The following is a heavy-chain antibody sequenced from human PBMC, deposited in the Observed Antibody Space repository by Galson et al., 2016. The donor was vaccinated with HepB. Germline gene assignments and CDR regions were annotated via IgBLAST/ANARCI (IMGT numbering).Heavy chain of an antibody. J-gene: IGHJ6*02. CDR2: IYYSGST. CDR3: ARDRLGGTTKYLYYGMDV. D-gene: IGHD1-26*01. CDR1: GGPISSYY. Sequence: LSLTCTVSGGPISSYYWSWTRQPPGKGLEWIGYIYYSGSTNYNPSLKSRVTISIDPSKSQFFLKLSSVTAADTAVYYCARDRLGGTTKYLYYGMDVWGQGTTVTVSS. V-gene: IGHV4-59*01.